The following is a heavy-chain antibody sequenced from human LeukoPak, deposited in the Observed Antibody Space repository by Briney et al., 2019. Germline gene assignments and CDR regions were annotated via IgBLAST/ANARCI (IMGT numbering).Heavy chain of an antibody. Sequence: GESLKISCKGSGYSFTSYWIGWVRQMPGKGLEWMGIIYPGDSDTRYSPSFQGQVTISADKSINTAYLQWSSLKASDTAMYYCARQRRDTMIRGVIISDAFDIWGQGTMVTVSS. V-gene: IGHV5-51*01. J-gene: IGHJ3*02. D-gene: IGHD3-10*01. CDR1: GYSFTSYW. CDR2: IYPGDSDT. CDR3: ARQRRDTMIRGVIISDAFDI.